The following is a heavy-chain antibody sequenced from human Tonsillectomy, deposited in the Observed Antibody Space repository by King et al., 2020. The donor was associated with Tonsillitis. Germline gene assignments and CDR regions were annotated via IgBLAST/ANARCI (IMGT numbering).Heavy chain of an antibody. D-gene: IGHD3-10*01. CDR3: AKDYYGSGSYYPIDY. CDR2: ISYDGSNK. J-gene: IGHJ4*02. CDR1: GFTFSTYG. Sequence: VQLVESGGGVVQPGRSLRLSCAASGFTFSTYGMHWVRQAPGKGLEWVAVISYDGSNKYYADSLKGRFTISRDNSRNTLYLQMNSLRAEDTAVYYCAKDYYGSGSYYPIDYWGQGTLVTVSS. V-gene: IGHV3-30*18.